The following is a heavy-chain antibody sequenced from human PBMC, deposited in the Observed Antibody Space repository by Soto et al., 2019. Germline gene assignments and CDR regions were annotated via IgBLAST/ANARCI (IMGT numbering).Heavy chain of an antibody. CDR2: ISWNSGSI. CDR3: AKDFSDIWDYRREFDY. CDR1: GFTFDDYA. V-gene: IGHV3-9*01. J-gene: IGHJ4*02. D-gene: IGHD1-7*01. Sequence: DVQLVESGGGLVQPGRSLRLSCGASGFTFDDYAMHWVRQAPGKGLEWVSGISWNSGSIAYADSVKGRFTISRDNAKNSLYLQMNSLTPEDTALYYCAKDFSDIWDYRREFDYWGQGTLVTVSS.